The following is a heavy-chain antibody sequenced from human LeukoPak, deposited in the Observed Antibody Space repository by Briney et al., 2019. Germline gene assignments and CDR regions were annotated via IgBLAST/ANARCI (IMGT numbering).Heavy chain of an antibody. Sequence: GGSLRLSCAASGFTFRDYYMSWIRQAPGKGLGGVSYISNSDSITKYADSVKGRITISRDNAKNSVYLQMNSLRVEDTAVYYCAREHMGVSAFDIWGQGTMVTVSS. V-gene: IGHV3-11*01. J-gene: IGHJ3*02. CDR3: AREHMGVSAFDI. D-gene: IGHD1-26*01. CDR1: GFTFRDYY. CDR2: ISNSDSIT.